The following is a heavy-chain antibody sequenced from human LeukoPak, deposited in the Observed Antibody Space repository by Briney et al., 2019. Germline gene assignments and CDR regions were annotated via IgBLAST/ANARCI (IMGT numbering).Heavy chain of an antibody. D-gene: IGHD3-3*01. V-gene: IGHV4-39*07. CDR3: ARDNPITIFGDRQLGWFDP. J-gene: IGHJ5*02. CDR1: RDSISSSTYY. Sequence: PSETLSLTCTVSRDSISSSTYYWGWIRQPPGKGLEWIGSIYYSGSTNYNPSLKSRVTISVDTSKNQFSLKLSSVTATDTAVYYCARDNPITIFGDRQLGWFDPWGQGTLVTVSS. CDR2: IYYSGST.